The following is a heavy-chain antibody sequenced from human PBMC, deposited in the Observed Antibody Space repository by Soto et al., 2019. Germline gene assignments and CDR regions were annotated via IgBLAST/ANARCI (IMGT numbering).Heavy chain of an antibody. V-gene: IGHV4-4*07. CDR3: ARVRYTLVRGVETSLWFDP. CDR1: GASIRSYY. Sequence: SETLSLTCSVFGASIRSYYWTWVRQPAGKGLEWIGLFYSNEIINYNPSLRSRVTMSVDTSKNQVSLKLASVTAADTARYYCARVRYTLVRGVETSLWFDPWGQGTLVTVS. J-gene: IGHJ5*02. D-gene: IGHD3-10*01. CDR2: FYSNEII.